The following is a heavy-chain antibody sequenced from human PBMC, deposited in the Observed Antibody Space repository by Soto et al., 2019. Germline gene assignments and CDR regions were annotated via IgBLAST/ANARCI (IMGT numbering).Heavy chain of an antibody. J-gene: IGHJ6*02. Sequence: GGSLRLSCAASGFTFSSYGMHWVRQAPGKGLEWVAVIWYDGSNKYYADSVKGRFTISRDNSKNTLYLQMNSLRAEDTAVYYCARDLLPPERVATTTYYYYYYGMDVWGQGTTVTVSS. CDR2: IWYDGSNK. D-gene: IGHD5-12*01. V-gene: IGHV3-33*01. CDR1: GFTFSSYG. CDR3: ARDLLPPERVATTTYYYYYYGMDV.